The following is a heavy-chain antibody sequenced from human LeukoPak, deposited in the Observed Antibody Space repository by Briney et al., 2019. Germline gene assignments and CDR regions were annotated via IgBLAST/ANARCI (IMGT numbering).Heavy chain of an antibody. D-gene: IGHD5-12*01. CDR1: GFTFSDYW. J-gene: IGHJ4*02. Sequence: GGSLRLSCAASGFTFSDYWMTWVRHAPGKGLELVANIKPDGSEKYYVDSVRGRFTISRDNAKNSLYLQMNSLRAEDTAVYYCACQDVDIVATINDYWGQGTLVTVSS. CDR3: ACQDVDIVATINDY. CDR2: IKPDGSEK. V-gene: IGHV3-7*01.